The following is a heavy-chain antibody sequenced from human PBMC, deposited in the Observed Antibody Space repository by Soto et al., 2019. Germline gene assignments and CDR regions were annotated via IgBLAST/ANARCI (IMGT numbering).Heavy chain of an antibody. J-gene: IGHJ6*02. CDR2: IIPVFGII. V-gene: IGHV1-69*01. CDR1: GGNSSNSA. Sequence: QVHLLLQSGAEVKKPGSSVKVACKASGGNSSNSAISWVRQAPGQGLEWMGGIIPVFGIISHAQNFQGRVTITADESTSTAYMELSSLRSEDTAVYFCAGGRIVVAGSSAYYSMDVWGQGTTVTVSS. CDR3: AGGRIVVAGSSAYYSMDV. D-gene: IGHD6-19*01.